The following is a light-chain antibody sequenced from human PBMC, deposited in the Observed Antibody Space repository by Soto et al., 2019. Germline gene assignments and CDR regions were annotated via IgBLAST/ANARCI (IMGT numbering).Light chain of an antibody. Sequence: DVVMTQSPLSLPVTLGQPASISCNSSQSLAYNDGDTYLNWFHQRPGQSPRRLIYKVSNRDSGVPNRFSGSGSGTDFTLKISRVAAEDVGVFYCMQGTHWPRTFGQGTKVDIK. CDR2: KVS. CDR1: QSLAYNDGDTY. CDR3: MQGTHWPRT. J-gene: IGKJ1*01. V-gene: IGKV2-30*01.